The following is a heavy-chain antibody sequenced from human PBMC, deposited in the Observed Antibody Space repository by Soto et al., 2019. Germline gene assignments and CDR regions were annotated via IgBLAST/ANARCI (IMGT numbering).Heavy chain of an antibody. V-gene: IGHV1-69*13. CDR1: GGTFSSYA. J-gene: IGHJ6*03. CDR2: IIPIFGTA. D-gene: IGHD3-10*01. Sequence: SVKVSCKASGGTFSSYAISWVRQAPGQGLEWMGGIIPIFGTANYAQKFQGRVTITADESTSTAYMELSSLRSEDTAVYYCARGEYYYGSGSYYYYYYMDVWGKGTTVTVSS. CDR3: ARGEYYYGSGSYYYYYYMDV.